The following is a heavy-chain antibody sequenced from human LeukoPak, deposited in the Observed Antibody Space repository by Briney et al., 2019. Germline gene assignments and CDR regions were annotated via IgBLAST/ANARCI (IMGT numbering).Heavy chain of an antibody. D-gene: IGHD1-26*01. CDR3: ARPAYSGSYGGWFDP. V-gene: IGHV1-69*06. CDR2: IIPIFGTA. J-gene: IGHJ5*02. Sequence: ASVKVSCKTSGGTFSSFVITWVRQAPGQGLEWMGGIIPIFGTASYAQKFQGRVTITSDKSTSTAYMELSSLTSEDTAVYYCARPAYSGSYGGWFDPWGQGTLVTVSS. CDR1: GGTFSSFV.